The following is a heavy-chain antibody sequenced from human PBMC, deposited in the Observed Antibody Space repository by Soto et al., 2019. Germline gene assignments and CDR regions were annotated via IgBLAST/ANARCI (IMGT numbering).Heavy chain of an antibody. CDR2: IHHSGST. Sequence: SETLSLTCAVSGGAINISNWWSWVRQPPGKGLEWIGEIHHSGSTNFNPSLKSRVTISVDTSKNQFSLKLSSVTAADTAVYYCARATSYDFWSGPSPVYFDYWGQGTXVTVSS. D-gene: IGHD3-3*01. J-gene: IGHJ4*02. CDR1: GGAINISNW. CDR3: ARATSYDFWSGPSPVYFDY. V-gene: IGHV4-4*02.